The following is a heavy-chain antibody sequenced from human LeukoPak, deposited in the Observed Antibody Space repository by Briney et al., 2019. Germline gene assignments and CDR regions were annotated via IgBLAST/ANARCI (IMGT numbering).Heavy chain of an antibody. J-gene: IGHJ2*01. D-gene: IGHD3-22*01. CDR3: ARDLYYDSSTYWYFDL. V-gene: IGHV4-59*01. CDR2: IYYSGST. Sequence: PSETLSLTCAVSGGSISSYYWSWIRQPPGKGLEWIGDIYYSGSTNYNPSLKSRVTISVDTSKNQFSLKRSSVTAADTAVYYCARDLYYDSSTYWYFDLWGRGTLVTVSS. CDR1: GGSISSYY.